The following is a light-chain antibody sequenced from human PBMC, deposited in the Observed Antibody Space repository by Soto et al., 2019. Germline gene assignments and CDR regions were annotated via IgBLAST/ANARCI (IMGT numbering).Light chain of an antibody. CDR1: SSDVGGYNY. CDR2: EVS. CDR3: SSYTSSSAWV. Sequence: QSALTQPASVSGSPGQSITISCTGTSSDVGGYNYVSWYQQNPGKAPKLMIYEVSNRPSGVSNRFSGSKSGKTASLTISGLQAEDEADYYCSSYTSSSAWVFGGGTKVTVL. V-gene: IGLV2-14*01. J-gene: IGLJ3*02.